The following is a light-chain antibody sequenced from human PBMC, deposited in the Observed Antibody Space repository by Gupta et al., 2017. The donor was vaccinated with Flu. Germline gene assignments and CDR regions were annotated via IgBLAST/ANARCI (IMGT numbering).Light chain of an antibody. CDR3: SSYTRRSCWV. J-gene: IGLJ3*02. V-gene: IGLV2-14*01. CDR1: SSDVGDYHH. CDR2: DVS. Sequence: SALTQPASLSVSHPQSDAIPLPCSSSDVGDYHHVPWYQHHPGKAHKFIIYDVSNRPSGLSNRFSGSTSANTASLTIPGLQAEDDDDYYCSSYTRRSCWVFGGGTKLTVL.